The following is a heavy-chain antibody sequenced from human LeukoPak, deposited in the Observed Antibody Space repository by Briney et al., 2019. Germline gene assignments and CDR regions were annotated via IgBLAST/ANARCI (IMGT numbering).Heavy chain of an antibody. CDR2: INGDESST. D-gene: IGHD1-26*01. Sequence: GGSLRLSCAASGFTFNTYWMHWVRQVPGRGLEWVSRINGDESSTNYADSVKGRFTISRDNAKDTLYLHMNSLTAEDTAVYYCARGAKWAYYFDYWGQGTLVTVSS. CDR3: ARGAKWAYYFDY. V-gene: IGHV3-74*01. J-gene: IGHJ4*02. CDR1: GFTFNTYW.